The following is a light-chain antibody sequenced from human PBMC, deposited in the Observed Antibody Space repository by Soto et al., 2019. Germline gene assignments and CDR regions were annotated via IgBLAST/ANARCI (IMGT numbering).Light chain of an antibody. Sequence: QSVLTQPASVSGSPGQSITISCTGTSSDVGSYNLVSWYQQHPGKAPKLIIYEDSKRPSGVSNRFSGSKSGDTASLAISGLQAEDEADYYCCSYAGSSTVLFRGGTKLTVL. CDR3: CSYAGSSTVL. J-gene: IGLJ2*01. CDR2: EDS. V-gene: IGLV2-23*01. CDR1: SSDVGSYNL.